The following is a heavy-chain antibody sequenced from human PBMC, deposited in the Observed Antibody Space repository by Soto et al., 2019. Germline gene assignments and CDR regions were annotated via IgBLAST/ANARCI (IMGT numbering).Heavy chain of an antibody. Sequence: QVQMVGSGGGVVHPGRSLRLSCAASGFTFSTFAMHWVRQGPGKGLEWVAVISYDATNKFYADSVKGRFTISRDNSKSTLYLQVDSLRPEDAAVYYCARDPKTSGGQHWAFNYFDSWGQGTLVTVSS. J-gene: IGHJ4*02. V-gene: IGHV3-30-3*01. D-gene: IGHD7-27*01. CDR2: ISYDATNK. CDR1: GFTFSTFA. CDR3: ARDPKTSGGQHWAFNYFDS.